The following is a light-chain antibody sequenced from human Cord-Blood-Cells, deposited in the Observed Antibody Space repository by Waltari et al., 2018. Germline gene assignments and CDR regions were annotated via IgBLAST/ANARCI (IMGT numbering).Light chain of an antibody. V-gene: IGKV3-15*01. CDR3: QQYNNWPRS. Sequence: IVMTPSPATLFVSQGERATLSCRASQSVSSNLAWYQQKPGQAPRLLIYGASTRATGIPARFSGSGSGTEFTLTISSLQSEDFAVYYCQQYNNWPRSFCQGTKVEIK. CDR2: GAS. CDR1: QSVSSN. J-gene: IGKJ1*01.